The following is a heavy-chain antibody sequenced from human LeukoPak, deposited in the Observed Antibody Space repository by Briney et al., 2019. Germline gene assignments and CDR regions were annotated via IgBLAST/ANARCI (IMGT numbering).Heavy chain of an antibody. CDR1: GGSIGSYY. V-gene: IGHV4-59*01. Sequence: SETLSLTCTVSGGSIGSYYWSWIRQPPGKGLEWIGYIYYSGSTNYNPSLKSRVTISVDTSKNQFSLKLSSVTAADTAVYYCARVTTAHYYDSSGYYPDYWGQGTLVTVSS. CDR3: ARVTTAHYYDSSGYYPDY. J-gene: IGHJ4*02. D-gene: IGHD3-22*01. CDR2: IYYSGST.